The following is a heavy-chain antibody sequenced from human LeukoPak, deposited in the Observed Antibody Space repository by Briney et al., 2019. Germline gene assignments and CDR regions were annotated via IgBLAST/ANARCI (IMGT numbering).Heavy chain of an antibody. CDR1: GFTFMRYR. CDR3: ARETAVNWFDP. CDR2: IKQDESVK. J-gene: IGHJ5*02. V-gene: IGHV3-7*01. Sequence: GGSLRLSCAASGFTFMRYRMSWVRQAPGKGLERVANIKQDESVKYYVDSWKGRFTIPRDNAKNSLYLQMNSLRAEDTAVYYCARETAVNWFDPWGQGTLVTVSS.